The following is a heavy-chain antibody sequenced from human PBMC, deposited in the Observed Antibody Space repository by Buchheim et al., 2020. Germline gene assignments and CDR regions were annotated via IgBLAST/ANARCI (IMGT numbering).Heavy chain of an antibody. V-gene: IGHV3-30*18. D-gene: IGHD6-6*01. J-gene: IGHJ6*02. CDR3: AKAALVDEYYYYGMDV. CDR2: ISYDGSNK. Sequence: QVQLVESGGGVVQPGRSLRLSCAASGFTFSSYGMHWVRQAPGKGLEWVAVISYDGSNKYYADSVKGRFTISRDNSKNTLYLQMNSLRAEDTAVHYCAKAALVDEYYYYGMDVWGQGTT. CDR1: GFTFSSYG.